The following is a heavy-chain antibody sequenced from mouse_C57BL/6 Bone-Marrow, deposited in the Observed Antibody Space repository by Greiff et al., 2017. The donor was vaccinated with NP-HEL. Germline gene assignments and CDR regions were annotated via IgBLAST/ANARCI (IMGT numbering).Heavy chain of an antibody. J-gene: IGHJ4*01. D-gene: IGHD1-1*01. CDR2: IHPNSGST. CDR1: GYTFTSYW. V-gene: IGHV1-64*01. Sequence: QVQLQQSGAELVKPGASVKLSCKASGYTFTSYWMHWVKQRPGQGLEWIGMIHPNSGSTNYNEKFKSKATLTVDKSSSTAYMQLSSLTSEDSAVYYCARFTTVVVDYAMDYWGQGTSVTVSS. CDR3: ARFTTVVVDYAMDY.